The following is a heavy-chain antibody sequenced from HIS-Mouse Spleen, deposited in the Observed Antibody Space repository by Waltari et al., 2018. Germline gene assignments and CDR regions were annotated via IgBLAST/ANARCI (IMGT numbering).Heavy chain of an antibody. J-gene: IGHJ3*02. V-gene: IGHV4-39*07. Sequence: QLQLQESGPGLVKPSETLSLTCTVSGGSISSSSYYWGWIRQPPGKGLEWIGSIYYSGGTSYNPSLKSRVTISVDTSKNQFSLKLSSVTAADTAVYYCARAPTGFLEWFDAFDIWGQGTMVTVSS. CDR3: ARAPTGFLEWFDAFDI. CDR1: GGSISSSSYY. CDR2: IYYSGGT. D-gene: IGHD3-3*01.